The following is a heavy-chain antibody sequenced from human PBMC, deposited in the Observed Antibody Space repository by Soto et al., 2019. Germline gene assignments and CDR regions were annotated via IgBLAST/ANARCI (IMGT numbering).Heavy chain of an antibody. CDR3: VRVNEGVYYDSGSYYDC. D-gene: IGHD3-22*01. V-gene: IGHV1-18*03. CDR2: ISTYSGNT. Sequence: ASVKVSCKASGGTFSSYAISWVRQAPGRGLEWMGGISTYSGNTNFAQDFRDRLTMTTDTSTNTAYMELRSLRSDDMAVYYCVRVNEGVYYDSGSYYDCWGLVSLV. CDR1: GGTFSSYA. J-gene: IGHJ4*02.